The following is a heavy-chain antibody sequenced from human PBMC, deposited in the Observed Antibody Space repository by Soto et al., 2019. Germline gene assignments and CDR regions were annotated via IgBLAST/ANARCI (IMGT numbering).Heavy chain of an antibody. J-gene: IGHJ4*02. Sequence: QVQLVESGGGVVQPGRSLRLSCAASGFTFSSYGMHWVRQAPGKGLEWVTVISYDGKVAYYADSVKGRFTISRDNSKTTLYLQMNSLRTEDTAMYYCAKEGPITNWYFDYWGQGTVVSVSS. D-gene: IGHD1-1*01. V-gene: IGHV3-30*18. CDR3: AKEGPITNWYFDY. CDR2: ISYDGKVA. CDR1: GFTFSSYG.